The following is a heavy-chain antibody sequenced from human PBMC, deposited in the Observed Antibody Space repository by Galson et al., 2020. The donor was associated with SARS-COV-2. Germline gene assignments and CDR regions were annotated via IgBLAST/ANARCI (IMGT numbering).Heavy chain of an antibody. CDR3: TGGHLATISFDY. V-gene: IGHV3-11*01. CDR1: GFTFSDAY. J-gene: IGHJ4*02. D-gene: IGHD5-12*01. Sequence: PGGSLRLSCAASGFTFSDAYMSWIRQAPGKGLEWISYITTSGSPIYYADSVRGRFTISWDNSKKSLSLQMNSLRAEDTAVYYCTGGHLATISFDYWGQGTLVTVSS. CDR2: ITTSGSPI.